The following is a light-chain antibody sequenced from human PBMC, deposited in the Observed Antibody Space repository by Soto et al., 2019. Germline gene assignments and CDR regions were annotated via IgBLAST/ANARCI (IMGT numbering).Light chain of an antibody. Sequence: NFMLTQPHSVSESPGKTVTISCTRSSGSIASNYVQWYQQRPGSAPTTVIYEDNQRPSGVPDRFSGSIDSSSNSASLTISGLKTEDEADYYCQSYDSSNVVFGGWTKRTVL. CDR1: SGSIASNY. V-gene: IGLV6-57*04. J-gene: IGLJ2*01. CDR2: EDN. CDR3: QSYDSSNVV.